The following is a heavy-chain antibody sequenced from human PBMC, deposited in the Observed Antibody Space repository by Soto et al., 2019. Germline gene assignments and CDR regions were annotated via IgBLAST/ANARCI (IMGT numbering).Heavy chain of an antibody. Sequence: QVQLQESGPGLVKPSETLSLTCTVSGGSIFSHLWSWIRQPPGKGLEWIGYVSHSGSTTHNPSLKSRVTISLDTSQNQVSLQLRSVTAADTDVYYCAREGPLSGDAFDIWCRGTKVTVSS. CDR1: GGSIFSHL. D-gene: IGHD3-16*01. CDR3: AREGPLSGDAFDI. J-gene: IGHJ3*02. CDR2: VSHSGST. V-gene: IGHV4-59*11.